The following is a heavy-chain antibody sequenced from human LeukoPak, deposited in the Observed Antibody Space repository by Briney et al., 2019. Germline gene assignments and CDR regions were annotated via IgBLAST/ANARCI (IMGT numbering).Heavy chain of an antibody. CDR1: GYTFTSYG. V-gene: IGHV1-18*01. J-gene: IGHJ5*02. D-gene: IGHD5-12*01. Sequence: ASVKVSCKASGYTFTSYGISWVRQAPGQGLEWMGWISAYNGNTNYAQKLQGRVTMTTDTSTSTAYMELRSLRSDDTAVYYCARLVATRENGWFDPWGQGTLVTVSS. CDR3: ARLVATRENGWFDP. CDR2: ISAYNGNT.